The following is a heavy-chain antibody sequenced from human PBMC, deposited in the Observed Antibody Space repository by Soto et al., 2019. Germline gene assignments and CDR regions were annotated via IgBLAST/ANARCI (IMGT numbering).Heavy chain of an antibody. J-gene: IGHJ1*01. CDR2: ISSSSTI. CDR1: GFTFSSYS. V-gene: IGHV3-48*02. D-gene: IGHD1-26*01. Sequence: PGGSLRLSCAASGFTFSSYSMNLVRQAPGKGLEWVSYISSSSTIYYADSVKGRFTISRDNAKNSLYLQMNSLRDEDTAVYYCARDTMWEAEYLQQWGQGTLVNVSS. CDR3: ARDTMWEAEYLQQ.